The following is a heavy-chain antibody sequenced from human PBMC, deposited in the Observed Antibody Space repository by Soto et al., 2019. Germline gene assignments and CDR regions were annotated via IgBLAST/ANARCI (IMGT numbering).Heavy chain of an antibody. CDR2: IRSKSDGGTT. D-gene: IGHD1-26*01. CDR1: GLTFNNAW. J-gene: IGHJ4*02. CDR3: TTYSGAAFEY. V-gene: IGHV3-15*01. Sequence: PGGSLRLSCVASGLTFNNAWMNWVRQAPGKGLEWVGRIRSKSDGGTTDYAAPVKGRFTISRDDSKNMVDLQMSSLKTEDTAIYYCTTYSGAAFEYWGQGALGTVSS.